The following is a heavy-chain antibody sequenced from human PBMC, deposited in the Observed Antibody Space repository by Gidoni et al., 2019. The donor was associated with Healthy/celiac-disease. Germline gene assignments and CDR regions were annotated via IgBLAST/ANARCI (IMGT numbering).Heavy chain of an antibody. D-gene: IGHD2-2*01. V-gene: IGHV3-21*01. CDR1: GFTFSSSS. CDR3: AREGGGRIVVVPAAISYGMDV. J-gene: IGHJ6*02. Sequence: EVQLVESGGGLVKPGGSLRLSCAASGFTFSSSSMNWVRQAPGKGLEWGSSISSSSSYIYYADSVKGRFTISRDNAKNSLYLQMNSLRAEDTAVYYCAREGGGRIVVVPAAISYGMDVWGQGTTVTVSS. CDR2: ISSSSSYI.